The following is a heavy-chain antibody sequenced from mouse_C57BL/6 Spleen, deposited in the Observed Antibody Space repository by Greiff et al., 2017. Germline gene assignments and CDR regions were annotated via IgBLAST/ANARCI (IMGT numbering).Heavy chain of an antibody. CDR1: GYTFTDYY. CDR2: INPNNGGT. D-gene: IGHD4-1*01. CDR3: ARSRQNWEGNWYFDV. V-gene: IGHV1-26*01. J-gene: IGHJ1*03. Sequence: EVQLQQSGPELVKPGASVKISCKASGYTFTDYYMNWVKQSHGKSLEWIGDINPNNGGTSYNQKFKGKATLTVDKSSSTAYMELRSLTSEDSAVYYCARSRQNWEGNWYFDVWGTGTTVTVSS.